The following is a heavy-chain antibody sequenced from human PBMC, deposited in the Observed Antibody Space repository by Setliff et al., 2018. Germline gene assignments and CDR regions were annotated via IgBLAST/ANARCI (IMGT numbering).Heavy chain of an antibody. J-gene: IGHJ3*02. CDR1: GYTFAKYG. CDR2: ISGYNGYT. V-gene: IGHV1-18*01. Sequence: ASVKVSCKAFGYTFAKYGTSWVRQAPGQGLKWMGWISGYNGYTVYAQKLQGRVTLTTDTSTGTAYMEVRSLRSDDTAQYYCVRDRAAIVVGPPTAAFDIWGQGTMVTVS. D-gene: IGHD2-2*01. CDR3: VRDRAAIVVGPPTAAFDI.